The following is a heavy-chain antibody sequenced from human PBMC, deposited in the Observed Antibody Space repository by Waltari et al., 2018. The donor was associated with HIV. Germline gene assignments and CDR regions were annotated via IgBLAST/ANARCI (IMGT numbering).Heavy chain of an antibody. V-gene: IGHV3-15*01. Sequence: EVQLVESGGGLVKPGGSLRLSCAASGFIFSNAWVSWVRQAPGKGLEWVGRIKSKTACGSIDHAAPLKGRFTISRDDSKNTLYLHLNSPKTEDTALYYCTTGLDNFFDYWGLGTLVTVSS. CDR3: TTGLDNFFDY. J-gene: IGHJ4*02. CDR2: IKSKTACGSI. CDR1: GFIFSNAW. D-gene: IGHD1-20*01.